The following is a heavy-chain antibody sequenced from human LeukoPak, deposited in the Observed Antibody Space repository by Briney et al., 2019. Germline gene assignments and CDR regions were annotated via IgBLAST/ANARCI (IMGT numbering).Heavy chain of an antibody. Sequence: GGSLRLSCAASGFTFSSYWMSWVRQAPGKGLVWVANIKEDGSEKYYVDSVKGRFTISRDNSKNTLYLQMNSLRAEDTAVYYCAKGYCSSTSCWPYFDYWGQGTLVTVSS. V-gene: IGHV3-7*01. CDR2: IKEDGSEK. CDR3: AKGYCSSTSCWPYFDY. CDR1: GFTFSSYW. D-gene: IGHD2-2*01. J-gene: IGHJ4*02.